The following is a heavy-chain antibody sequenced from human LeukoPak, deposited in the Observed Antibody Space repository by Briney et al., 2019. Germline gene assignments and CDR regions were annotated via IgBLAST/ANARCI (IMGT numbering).Heavy chain of an antibody. CDR1: GASITSESYF. J-gene: IGHJ6*02. CDR3: ARVCGAPASYYYGIDV. V-gene: IGHV4-31*03. D-gene: IGHD3-3*01. CDR2: MHHSGRT. Sequence: SQTLSLTCNVSGASITSESYFWSWMRQHPGKGLEWIGYMHHSGRTYYNASLKSRVTISVDTSESQFSLKVNSVTAADTAVYYCARVCGAPASYYYGIDVWGQGTTVTVSS.